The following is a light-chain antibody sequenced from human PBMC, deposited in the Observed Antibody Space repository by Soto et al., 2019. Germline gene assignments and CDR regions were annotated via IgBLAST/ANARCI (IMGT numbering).Light chain of an antibody. CDR3: SSYAGNCNVV. Sequence: QSVLTQPPSASGSPGQSVTISCSGTSSDVGGYNYVSWYQQQPGKAPKLIIYEVSKWPSGVPDRFSGSKSGNTASLTVSGLQAEHEADYYCSSYAGNCNVVFGGGTKLTVL. CDR2: EVS. J-gene: IGLJ2*01. CDR1: SSDVGGYNY. V-gene: IGLV2-8*01.